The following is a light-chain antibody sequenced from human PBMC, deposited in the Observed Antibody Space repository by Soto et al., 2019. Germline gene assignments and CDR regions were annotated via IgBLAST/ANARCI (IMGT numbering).Light chain of an antibody. J-gene: IGKJ4*01. V-gene: IGKV3-11*01. CDR3: QQRSNWLLT. Sequence: EIVLTQSPATLSLSPGERATLSCRASQSVSSYLAWYQQTPGQAPRLLIYDASNRATGIPARFSGSGSGTDITLTISSLEPADFAVYYGQQRSNWLLTFGGGPKVEIK. CDR2: DAS. CDR1: QSVSSY.